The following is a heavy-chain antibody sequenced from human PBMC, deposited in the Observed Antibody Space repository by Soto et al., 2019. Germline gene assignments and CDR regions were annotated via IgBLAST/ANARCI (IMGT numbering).Heavy chain of an antibody. D-gene: IGHD6-6*01. CDR2: IIPIFGTA. J-gene: IGHJ6*02. CDR1: GGTFSSYA. V-gene: IGHV1-69*13. Sequence: GASVKVSCKASGGTFSSYAISWVRQAPGQGLEWMGGIIPIFGTANYAQKFQGRVTITADESTSTAYMELSSLRSEDTAVYYCARGRGSSSSEAYYYYYGMDVWGQGTRSPSP. CDR3: ARGRGSSSSEAYYYYYGMDV.